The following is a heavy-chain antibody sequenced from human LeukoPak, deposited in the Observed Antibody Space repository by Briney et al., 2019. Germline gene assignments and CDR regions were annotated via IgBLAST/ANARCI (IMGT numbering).Heavy chain of an antibody. V-gene: IGHV5-51*01. Sequence: GESLKISCKGSGYSFTSYWIGWVRQVPGKGLEWMGIIYPGDSDTRYSPSFQGQVTISADKSISTAHLQWSSLKASDTAMYYCARRSRVVGATNHWGQGTLVTASS. CDR3: ARRSRVVGATNH. CDR1: GYSFTSYW. D-gene: IGHD1-26*01. J-gene: IGHJ5*02. CDR2: IYPGDSDT.